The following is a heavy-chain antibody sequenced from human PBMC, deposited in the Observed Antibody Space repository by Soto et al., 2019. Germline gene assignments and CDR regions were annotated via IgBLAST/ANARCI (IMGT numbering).Heavy chain of an antibody. V-gene: IGHV3-21*01. Sequence: XGSLRLSFPASGFTLSSYRMNWVRQAPGKGLEWVSSISSSSSYIYYADSVKGRFTISRDNAKNSLYLQMNSLRAEDTAVYYCARSSLSYGSSSDDWGQGTLVTVSS. J-gene: IGHJ4*02. CDR3: ARSSLSYGSSSDD. D-gene: IGHD6-6*01. CDR2: ISSSSSYI. CDR1: GFTLSSYR.